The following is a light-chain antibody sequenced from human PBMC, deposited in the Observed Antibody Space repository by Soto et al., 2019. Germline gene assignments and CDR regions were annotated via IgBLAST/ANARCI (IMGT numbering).Light chain of an antibody. Sequence: QSVLTQPASVSGSPGQSITISCTGTSSDVGGYNYVSWYQQHPGKAPKLMIYDVSNRPSGVSNRFSGSKSGNTASLTISGLQAEDEAAYYCSSYTSSSSYAFGPGTKVTVL. J-gene: IGLJ1*01. CDR3: SSYTSSSSYA. CDR1: SSDVGGYNY. CDR2: DVS. V-gene: IGLV2-14*01.